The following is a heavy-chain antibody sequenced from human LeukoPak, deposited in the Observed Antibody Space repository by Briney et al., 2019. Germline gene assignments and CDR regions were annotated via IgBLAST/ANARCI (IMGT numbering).Heavy chain of an antibody. Sequence: ASVKVSCKASGYTFTSYDINWVRQATGQGLEWMGWMNPNSGSTGYAQKFQGRVTMTRNTSISTAYMELSSLRSEDTAVYYCASTKYSSGHPVYYYYYYYMDVWGKGTTVTVSS. CDR2: MNPNSGST. V-gene: IGHV1-8*01. CDR3: ASTKYSSGHPVYYYYYYYMDV. D-gene: IGHD6-19*01. J-gene: IGHJ6*03. CDR1: GYTFTSYD.